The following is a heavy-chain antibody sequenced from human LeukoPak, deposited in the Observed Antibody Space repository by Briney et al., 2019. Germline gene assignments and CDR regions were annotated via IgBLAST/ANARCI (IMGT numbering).Heavy chain of an antibody. CDR1: GYTFTGHY. J-gene: IGHJ4*02. Sequence: ASVKVSCKASGYTFTGHYMHWVRQAPGQGLEWMGWINPNSGGTNYAQKFQGRVTMTRDTSISTAYMELSRLRSDDTAVYYCAREFLSSWYVIKRGHFDYWGQGTLVTVSS. CDR3: AREFLSSWYVIKRGHFDY. V-gene: IGHV1-2*02. CDR2: INPNSGGT. D-gene: IGHD6-13*01.